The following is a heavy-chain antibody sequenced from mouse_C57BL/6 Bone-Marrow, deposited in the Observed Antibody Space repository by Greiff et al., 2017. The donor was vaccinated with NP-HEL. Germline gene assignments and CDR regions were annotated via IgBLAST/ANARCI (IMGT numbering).Heavy chain of an antibody. CDR3: ARLAGTSWYFDV. D-gene: IGHD4-1*01. CDR1: GVDFSRYW. V-gene: IGHV4-1*01. Sequence: EASGVDFSRYWMSRVRRAPGKGLEWIGEINPDSSTINYAPSLKDKFIISRDNAKNTLYLQMSKVRSEDTALYYCARLAGTSWYFDVWGTGTTVTVSS. CDR2: INPDSSTI. J-gene: IGHJ1*03.